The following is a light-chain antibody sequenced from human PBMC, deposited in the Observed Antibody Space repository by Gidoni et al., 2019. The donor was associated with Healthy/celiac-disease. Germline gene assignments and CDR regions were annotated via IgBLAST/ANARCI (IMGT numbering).Light chain of an antibody. CDR2: WAS. CDR1: QSVLYSSNNKNY. J-gene: IGKJ4*01. CDR3: QQYYSTPPLT. V-gene: IGKV4-1*01. Sequence: DIVMTQSPDSLAVSLGERATINCKSSQSVLYSSNNKNYLAWYQQKPRQPPKLLIYWASTRESGVPDRVSGSGSGTDFTLTISSLQAEDVAVYYCQQYYSTPPLTFXGXTKVEIK.